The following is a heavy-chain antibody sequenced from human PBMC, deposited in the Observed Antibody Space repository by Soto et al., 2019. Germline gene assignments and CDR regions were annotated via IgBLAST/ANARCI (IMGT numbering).Heavy chain of an antibody. J-gene: IGHJ4*02. CDR2: IYPGDSDT. V-gene: IGHV5-51*01. Sequence: GESLKISCKGSGYSFTSYWIGWVRQMTGKGLEWMGIIYPGDSDTRYSPSFQGQVTISADKSISTAYLQWSSLKASDTAMYYCARPGYSGYDPYYFDYWGQGTLVTVSS. CDR3: ARPGYSGYDPYYFDY. CDR1: GYSFTSYW. D-gene: IGHD5-12*01.